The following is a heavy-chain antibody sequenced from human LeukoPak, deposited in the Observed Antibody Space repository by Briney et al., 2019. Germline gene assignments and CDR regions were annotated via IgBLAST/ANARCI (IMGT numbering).Heavy chain of an antibody. V-gene: IGHV4-59*08. J-gene: IGHJ6*02. CDR1: GGSISSHY. CDR2: IYYSGST. CDR3: ARVPDSSGYYPLFYGMDV. Sequence: SETLSHTCTVSGGSISSHYWSWIRQPPGKGLEWIGYIYYSGSTNYNPSLKSRVTISVDTSRNQFSLKLTSVTAADTAVYYCARVPDSSGYYPLFYGMDVWGQGTTVTVSS. D-gene: IGHD3-22*01.